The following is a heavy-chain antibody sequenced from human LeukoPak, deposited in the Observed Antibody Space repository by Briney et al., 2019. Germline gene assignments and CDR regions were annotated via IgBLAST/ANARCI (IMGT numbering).Heavy chain of an antibody. V-gene: IGHV1-46*01. CDR3: ASEEMTTVTTDYYYYGMDV. CDR1: GYTFTSYY. Sequence: ASVKVSCKASGYTFTSYYMHWVRQAPGQGLEWMGIINPSGGSTSYEQKFQGRVTMTRDTSTSTVYMELSSLRSEDTAVYYCASEEMTTVTTDYYYYGMDVWGQGTTVTVSS. J-gene: IGHJ6*02. D-gene: IGHD4-11*01. CDR2: INPSGGST.